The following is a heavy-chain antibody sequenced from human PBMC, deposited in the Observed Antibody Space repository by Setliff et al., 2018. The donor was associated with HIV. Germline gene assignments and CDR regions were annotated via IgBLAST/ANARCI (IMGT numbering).Heavy chain of an antibody. CDR1: GGSFSSYH. CDR3: ARVGASGVPSTMDYYYYMDV. V-gene: IGHV4-4*07. Sequence: SETLSLTCTVSGGSFSSYHWSWIRHRAGKGLEWIGHIYASGSTKYNPSLESRVTMSVDTSRTQFSLKLRSVTAADTAVYYCARVGASGVPSTMDYYYYMDVLGKGTTVTVSS. D-gene: IGHD3-10*01. CDR2: IYASGST. J-gene: IGHJ6*03.